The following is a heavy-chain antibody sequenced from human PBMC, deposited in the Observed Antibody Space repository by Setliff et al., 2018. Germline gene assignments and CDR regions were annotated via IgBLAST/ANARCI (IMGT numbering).Heavy chain of an antibody. V-gene: IGHV4-39*07. J-gene: IGHJ6*02. D-gene: IGHD2-21*01. CDR3: AKEHVVISFVNNVHHHYGMDV. CDR2: LYFGGST. Sequence: SETLSLTCVVSGASLNSADYYWGWIRQPPGKGLEWIGTLYFGGSTHYNPSLKSRVTISVDTSKNQFSLNLSSLTAADTAVYFCAKEHVVISFVNNVHHHYGMDVWGQGTTVTVSS. CDR1: GASLNSADYY.